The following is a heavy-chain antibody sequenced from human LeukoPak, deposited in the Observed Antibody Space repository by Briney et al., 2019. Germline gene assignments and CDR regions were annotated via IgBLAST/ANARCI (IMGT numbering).Heavy chain of an antibody. CDR2: ISDDGSRQ. J-gene: IGHJ4*02. Sequence: GGSLRLSCAASGFTFNADWMNWFRQAPGEGLEWVAFISDDGSRQHYADSVKGRFTISRDNSKNTLNLQMNSLRAEDTAVYYCVKDRTGTYTLDYWGQGTLVTVSS. D-gene: IGHD3-10*01. V-gene: IGHV3-30*18. CDR1: GFTFNADW. CDR3: VKDRTGTYTLDY.